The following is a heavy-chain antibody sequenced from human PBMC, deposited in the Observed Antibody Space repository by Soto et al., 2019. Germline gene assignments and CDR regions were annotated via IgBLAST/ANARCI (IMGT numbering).Heavy chain of an antibody. V-gene: IGHV3-23*01. CDR3: AKFRTSTGTRDAFDY. J-gene: IGHJ4*02. CDR2: ISGSGGST. CDR1: GFTFSSYA. D-gene: IGHD1-7*01. Sequence: GGSLRLSCAASGFTFSSYAMSWVRQAPGKGLEWVSAISGSGGSTYYADSVKGRFTISRDNSKNTLYLQMNSLRAEDTAVYYCAKFRTSTGTRDAFDYWGQGTLVTVSS.